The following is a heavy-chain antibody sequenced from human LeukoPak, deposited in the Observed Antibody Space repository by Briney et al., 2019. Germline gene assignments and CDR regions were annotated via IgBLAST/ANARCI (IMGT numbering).Heavy chain of an antibody. J-gene: IGHJ4*02. CDR3: ARLRWDGGYVGYFDS. V-gene: IGHV4-59*08. CDR1: GGSISSYC. Sequence: SETLSLTCSVSGGSISSYCWSWIRQPPGKGLEWIGYIYHSGSTNYNPSLKSRVTLSVDTSKNQFSLILSSVTAADTAVYYCARLRWDGGYVGYFDSWGQGTLVTVSS. D-gene: IGHD5-12*01. CDR2: IYHSGST.